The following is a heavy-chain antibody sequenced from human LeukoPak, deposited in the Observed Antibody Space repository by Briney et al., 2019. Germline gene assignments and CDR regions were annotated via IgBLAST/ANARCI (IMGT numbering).Heavy chain of an antibody. J-gene: IGHJ3*02. V-gene: IGHV3-23*01. CDR1: GFTFSSYA. CDR3: VKDSQTVSMIVVVMSMGAFDI. D-gene: IGHD3-22*01. Sequence: GGSLRLSCTAWGFTFSSYAVRWLRQAPGKGLEWVSAISGSGGSTYYADSVKGRFTISRDNSKNTLYLQMNSLRAEDTAVYGCVKDSQTVSMIVVVMSMGAFDIWGQGTMVTVSS. CDR2: ISGSGGST.